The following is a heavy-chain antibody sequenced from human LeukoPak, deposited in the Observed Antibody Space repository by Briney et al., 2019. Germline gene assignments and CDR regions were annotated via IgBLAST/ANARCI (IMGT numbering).Heavy chain of an antibody. CDR3: TTVGRWLQLINWFDP. Sequence: GGSLRLSCAASGFTFSNAWMSWVRQAPGKGLEWVGRIKSKTDGGTTDYAAPVKGRFTISRDDSKNTLYLQMNSLKTEDTAVYYCTTVGRWLQLINWFDPWGQGTLVTVSS. CDR2: IKSKTDGGTT. D-gene: IGHD5-24*01. CDR1: GFTFSNAW. V-gene: IGHV3-15*01. J-gene: IGHJ5*02.